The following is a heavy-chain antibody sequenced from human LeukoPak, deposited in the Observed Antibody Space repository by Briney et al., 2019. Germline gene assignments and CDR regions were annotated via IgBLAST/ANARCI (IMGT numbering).Heavy chain of an antibody. CDR2: IYYSGST. V-gene: IGHV4-59*01. Sequence: SETLSLTCTVSGGPTTSYYWSWIRQPPGKGLEWIGYIYYSGSTNYNPSLKSRGTISVDTSKNQFSLTLSSLTAADTAVYYCARDTSGYRRGSFDYWGQGTLVTVSS. CDR1: GGPTTSYY. CDR3: ARDTSGYRRGSFDY. D-gene: IGHD3-22*01. J-gene: IGHJ4*02.